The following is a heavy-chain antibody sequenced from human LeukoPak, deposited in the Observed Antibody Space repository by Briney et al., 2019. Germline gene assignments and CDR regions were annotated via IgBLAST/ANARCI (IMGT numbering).Heavy chain of an antibody. D-gene: IGHD1-26*01. CDR1: SGSISSGAYY. J-gene: IGHJ4*02. CDR2: IYYSGST. CDR3: ARVKERYVDY. Sequence: SETLSLTCTVSSGSISSGAYYWGWIRQHPGKGLEWIGYIYYSGSTYYNPSLKSRVTISVDTSKNQFSLKLSSVTAADTAVYYCARVKERYVDYWGQGTLVTVSS. V-gene: IGHV4-31*03.